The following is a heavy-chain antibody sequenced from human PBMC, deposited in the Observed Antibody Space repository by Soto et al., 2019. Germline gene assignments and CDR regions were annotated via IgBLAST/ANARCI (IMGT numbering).Heavy chain of an antibody. CDR1: GYTFTSYD. V-gene: IGHV1-18*01. CDR2: ISAYNGNT. CDR3: ARMVSSSWYTGFYYYYGMDV. D-gene: IGHD6-13*01. Sequence: ASVKVSCKASGYTFTSYDISWVRQAPGQGLEWMGWISAYNGNTNYAQKLQGRVTMTTDTSTSTAYMELRSLRSDDTAVYYCARMVSSSWYTGFYYYYGMDVWGQGTTVTVSS. J-gene: IGHJ6*02.